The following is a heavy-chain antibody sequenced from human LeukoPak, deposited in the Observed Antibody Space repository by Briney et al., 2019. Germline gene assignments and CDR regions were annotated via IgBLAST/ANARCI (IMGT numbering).Heavy chain of an antibody. CDR3: ARGHSSSWYGIDY. V-gene: IGHV4-59*01. CDR1: GGSISSYY. CDR2: IYYSGST. D-gene: IGHD6-13*01. Sequence: PSETLSLTCTVSGGSISSYYWSWIRQPPEKGLEWIGYIYYSGSTNYNPSLKSRVTISVDTSKNQFSLKLSSVTAADTAVYYCARGHSSSWYGIDYWGQGTLVTVSS. J-gene: IGHJ4*02.